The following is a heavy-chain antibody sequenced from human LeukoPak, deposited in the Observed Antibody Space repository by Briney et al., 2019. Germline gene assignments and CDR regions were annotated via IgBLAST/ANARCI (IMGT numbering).Heavy chain of an antibody. V-gene: IGHV4-39*02. D-gene: IGHD6-13*01. CDR2: IYYSGST. CDR3: ARDRERLVGYAFDI. Sequence: SETLSLTCTVSGGSISSSSYYWGWIRQPPGKGLEWIGSIYYSGSTYYNPSLKSRVTISVDTSKNQFSLKLSSVTAADTAVYYCARDRERLVGYAFDIWGQGTVVTVSS. J-gene: IGHJ3*02. CDR1: GGSISSSSYY.